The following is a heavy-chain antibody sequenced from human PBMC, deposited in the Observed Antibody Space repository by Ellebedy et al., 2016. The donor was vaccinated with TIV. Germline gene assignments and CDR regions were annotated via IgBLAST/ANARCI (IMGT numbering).Heavy chain of an antibody. CDR2: IYSGGST. CDR3: ARGRGPYCGGDCYSGVGDY. Sequence: GGSLRLXXAASGFTVSSNYMSWVRQAPGKGLEWVSVIYSGGSTYYADSVKGRFTISRENAKNSLYLQMNSLRAGDTAVYYCARGRGPYCGGDCYSGVGDYWGQGTLVTVSS. J-gene: IGHJ4*02. V-gene: IGHV3-53*01. CDR1: GFTVSSNY. D-gene: IGHD2-21*02.